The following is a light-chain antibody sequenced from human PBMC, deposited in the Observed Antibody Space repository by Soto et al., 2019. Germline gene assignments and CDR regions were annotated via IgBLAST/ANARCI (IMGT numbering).Light chain of an antibody. CDR3: QHYNNWPLT. V-gene: IGKV3D-15*01. CDR2: GAS. CDR1: QSVSNN. J-gene: IGKJ4*01. Sequence: EIVLTQSPGTLSLSPGERATLSCRASQSVSNNYLAWYQQKPGQAPRLLIYGASNRATGIPDRFSGSGSGTEFTLTISSLQSEDFAFYYCQHYNNWPLTFGGGTKVDIK.